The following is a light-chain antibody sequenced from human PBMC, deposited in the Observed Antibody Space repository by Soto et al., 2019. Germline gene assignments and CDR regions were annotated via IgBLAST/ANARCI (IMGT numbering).Light chain of an antibody. Sequence: DIQMTQSPSSLSASVGDRVTIACRASQSIRSYLNWYQQKPGKAPKFLIYAASTLQSGVPSRFSGSGSGTDFALTISSLQAEDVATYYCQQSYSNPRTFGPGTILH. V-gene: IGKV1-39*01. J-gene: IGKJ3*01. CDR2: AAS. CDR1: QSIRSY. CDR3: QQSYSNPRT.